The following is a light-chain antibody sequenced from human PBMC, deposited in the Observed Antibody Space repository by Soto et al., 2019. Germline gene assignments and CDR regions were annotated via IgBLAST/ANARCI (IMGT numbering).Light chain of an antibody. J-gene: IGLJ1*01. CDR3: CSYADSRASPYV. CDR2: DGI. V-gene: IGLV2-23*01. Sequence: SALTQPASVSGSPGQSITISCTGPSSDVGRYILVSWYQQHPGKAPKLIIYDGIKRPSGVSNRFSGSQSGNTASLTISGLQAEDEADYYCCSYADSRASPYVFGTGTKLTVL. CDR1: SSDVGRYIL.